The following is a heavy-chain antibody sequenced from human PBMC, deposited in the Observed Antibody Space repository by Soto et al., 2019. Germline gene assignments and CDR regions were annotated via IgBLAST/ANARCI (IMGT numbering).Heavy chain of an antibody. CDR2: INAGNGNT. CDR3: ARALIFGVVIISGYFDY. J-gene: IGHJ4*02. CDR1: VYNFTSYA. D-gene: IGHD3-3*01. V-gene: IGHV1-3*01. Sequence: ASDKVSCKASVYNFTSYAMHWVRQAPGQRLEWMGWINAGNGNTKYSQKFQGRVTITRDTSASTAYMELSSLRSEDTAVYYCARALIFGVVIISGYFDYWGQGTLVTVSS.